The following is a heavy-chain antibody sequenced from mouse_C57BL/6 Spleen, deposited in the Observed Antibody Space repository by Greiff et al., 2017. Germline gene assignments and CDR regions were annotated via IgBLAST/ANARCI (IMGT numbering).Heavy chain of an antibody. CDR3: ARGEVGNWGYFGY. V-gene: IGHV1-76*01. J-gene: IGHJ2*01. CDR1: GYTFTDYY. D-gene: IGHD4-1*01. CDR2: IYPGSGNT. Sequence: VQLQESGAELVRPGASVKLSCKASGYTFTDYYINWVKQRPGQGLEWIARIYPGSGNTYYNEKFKGKATLTAEKSSSTAYMQLSSLTSEDSAVYVCARGEVGNWGYFGYWGQGTTLTVYS.